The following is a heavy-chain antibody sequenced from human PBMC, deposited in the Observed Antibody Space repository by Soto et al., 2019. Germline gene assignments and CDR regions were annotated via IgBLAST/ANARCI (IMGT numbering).Heavy chain of an antibody. CDR1: GGSFSGYY. Sequence: PSETLSLRCAVYGGSFSGYYWSWIRQPPGKGLEWIGEINHSGSTNYNPSLKSRVTISVDTSKNQFSLKLSSVTAADTAVYYCAGRFLEWSGRDVWGKGTTVTVSS. J-gene: IGHJ6*04. CDR2: INHSGST. D-gene: IGHD3-3*01. CDR3: AGRFLEWSGRDV. V-gene: IGHV4-34*01.